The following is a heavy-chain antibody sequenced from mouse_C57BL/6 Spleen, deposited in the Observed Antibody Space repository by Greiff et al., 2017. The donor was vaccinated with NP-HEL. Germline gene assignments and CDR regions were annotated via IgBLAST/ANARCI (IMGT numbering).Heavy chain of an antibody. CDR1: GFTFSSYG. J-gene: IGHJ2*01. D-gene: IGHD2-4*01. Sequence: EVKVVESGGDLVKPGGSLKLSCAASGFTFSSYGMSWVRQTPDKRLEWVATISSGGSYTYYPDSVKGRFPISRDNAKNTLYLQMSSLKSEDTAMYYCAREGVYDYDPRFDYWGQGTTLTVSS. CDR2: ISSGGSYT. V-gene: IGHV5-6*01. CDR3: AREGVYDYDPRFDY.